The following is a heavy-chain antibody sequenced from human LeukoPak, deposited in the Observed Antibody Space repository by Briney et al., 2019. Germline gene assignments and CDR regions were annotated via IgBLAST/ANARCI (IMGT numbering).Heavy chain of an antibody. J-gene: IGHJ4*02. D-gene: IGHD6-13*01. CDR1: GFTLSAYW. CDR2: IKQDGSEK. V-gene: IGHV3-7*04. CDR3: ARGAHYSSTWYYFDY. Sequence: TGGSLRLSCAASGFTLSAYWMSWGRQAPRRGLGWVAEIKQDGSEKCYVASVKGRFTISRDNAKSSLYLQMNSLRAEDTAVYYCARGAHYSSTWYYFDYWGLGTLVSVSS.